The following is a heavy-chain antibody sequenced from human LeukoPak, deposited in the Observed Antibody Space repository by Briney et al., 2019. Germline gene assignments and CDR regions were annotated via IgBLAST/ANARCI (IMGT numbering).Heavy chain of an antibody. D-gene: IGHD3/OR15-3a*01. CDR2: ISNNGGSP. J-gene: IGHJ6*02. V-gene: IGHV3-64D*06. CDR3: VKGTGTKYYYYGMDV. CDR1: GFTFSNYA. Sequence: GGSLRLSCSASGFTFSNYAMHWVRQAPGKRLEYVSAISNNGGSPYYADSVKGRFTISRDNSKNTLYLQMSSLRAEDTAVYYCVKGTGTKYYYYGMDVWGHGTTVTVSS.